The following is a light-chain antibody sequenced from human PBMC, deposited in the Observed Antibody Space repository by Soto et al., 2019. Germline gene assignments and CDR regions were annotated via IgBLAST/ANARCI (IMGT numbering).Light chain of an antibody. J-gene: IGKJ2*01. CDR2: AAS. CDR3: HQYNDWPPGT. CDR1: QSIGRN. V-gene: IGKV3-15*01. Sequence: EIVLTQSPSTLSVSPGQRATLSCRASQSIGRNLAWYQQKPGQAPRLLIYAASTRATGIPARFSGSGSGTEFTLTISSLQSEDFALYYCHQYNDWPPGTFGQGTKVDIK.